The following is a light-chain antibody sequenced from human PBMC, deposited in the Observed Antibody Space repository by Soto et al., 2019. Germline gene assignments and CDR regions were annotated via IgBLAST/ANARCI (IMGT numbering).Light chain of an antibody. J-gene: IGLJ3*02. CDR2: DVS. V-gene: IGLV2-14*01. CDR1: SSDVGGYNY. CDR3: SSYTSSSTWV. Sequence: QSALTQPASVSGSPGQSITISCTGTSSDVGGYNYVSWYQQHPGKAPKLMIYDVSNRPSGVSNRFSGSKSGNTTSLTVSGVQAECEADYYCSSYTSSSTWVFGEGTKLTVL.